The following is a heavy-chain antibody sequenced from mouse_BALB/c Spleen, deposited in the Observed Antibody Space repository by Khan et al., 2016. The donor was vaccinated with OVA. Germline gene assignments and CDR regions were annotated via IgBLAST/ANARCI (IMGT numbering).Heavy chain of an antibody. D-gene: IGHD2-3*01. J-gene: IGHJ4*01. CDR2: ISSGSNTI. V-gene: IGHV5-17*02. Sequence: EVELVESGGGLVQPGGSRKLSCAASGFTFSNFGMHWVRQAPETGLEWVAYISSGSNTIYYADTVKGRFTISSDNPKNTLFLQMTSLRSGDTAMYYCARRRIYDGYYGGAMDYWGQGSSVTVSS. CDR3: ARRRIYDGYYGGAMDY. CDR1: GFTFSNFG.